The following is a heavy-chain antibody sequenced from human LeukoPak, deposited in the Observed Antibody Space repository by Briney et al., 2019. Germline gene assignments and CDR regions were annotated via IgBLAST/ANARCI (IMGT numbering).Heavy chain of an antibody. CDR3: ARAGAAAGYLDY. J-gene: IGHJ4*02. D-gene: IGHD6-13*01. CDR2: IYYSGST. Sequence: SETLSLTCTVSGGSINSYYWSWIRQPPGKGLEWIGYIYYSGSTNYNPSLKSRVTISVDTSKNQFSLKLSSVTAADTAVYYCARAGAAAGYLDYWGQGTLVTVSS. V-gene: IGHV4-59*01. CDR1: GGSINSYY.